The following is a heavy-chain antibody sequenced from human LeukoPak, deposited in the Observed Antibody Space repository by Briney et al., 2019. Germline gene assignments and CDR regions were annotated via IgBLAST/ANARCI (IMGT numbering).Heavy chain of an antibody. J-gene: IGHJ4*02. CDR2: ISYDGSNK. CDR3: AIVSSSSWYYFDY. CDR1: GFTFSSYA. D-gene: IGHD6-13*01. V-gene: IGHV3-30*01. Sequence: PGGSLRLSCAASGFTFSSYAMHWVRQAPGKGLEWVAVISYDGSNKYYADSVKGRFTISRDNSKNTLYLQMNSLRAEDTAVYYCAIVSSSSWYYFDYWGQGTLVTVSS.